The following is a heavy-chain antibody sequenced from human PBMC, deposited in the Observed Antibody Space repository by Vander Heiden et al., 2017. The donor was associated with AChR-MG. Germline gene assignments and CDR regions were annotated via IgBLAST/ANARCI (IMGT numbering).Heavy chain of an antibody. D-gene: IGHD4-17*01. CDR3: TRLPFSATLYGGAADF. V-gene: IGHV1-69*01. J-gene: IGHJ4*01. CDR1: GGTFGSYA. CDR2: IIPVYDTP. Sequence: QVQLVQSRAEVRKPGASGKVSCKASGGTFGSYAYRRVRQVPGQGLEWMGGIIPVYDTPNYGQKFQGRVTITADESTSTAYMELSSLRSEDTAVYYCTRLPFSATLYGGAADFWGQGTLVVVTS.